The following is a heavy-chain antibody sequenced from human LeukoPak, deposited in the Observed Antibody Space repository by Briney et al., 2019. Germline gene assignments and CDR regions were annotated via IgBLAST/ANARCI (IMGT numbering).Heavy chain of an antibody. Sequence: PGGSLRLSCAASGFTFSVYYMSWIRQAPGKGLEWVSYISSSGSTIYYADSVRGRFTISRDIAKNSLYLQMNSLRAEDTAVYYCARARFDSSGYYEFDIFDYWGQGTLVTASS. D-gene: IGHD3-22*01. J-gene: IGHJ4*02. CDR2: ISSSGSTI. CDR3: ARARFDSSGYYEFDIFDY. CDR1: GFTFSVYY. V-gene: IGHV3-11*01.